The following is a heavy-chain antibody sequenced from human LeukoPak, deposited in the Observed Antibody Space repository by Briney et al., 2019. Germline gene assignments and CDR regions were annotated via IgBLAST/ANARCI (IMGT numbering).Heavy chain of an antibody. CDR1: GGSISSSSYY. Sequence: SETLSLTCTVSGGSISSSSYYWGWIRQPPGKGLEWIGEINHSGSTNYNPSLKSRVTISVDTSKNQFSLKLSSVTAADTAVYYCARKRGHYYGSGSYCYYFDYWGQGTLVTVSS. CDR2: INHSGST. V-gene: IGHV4-39*07. CDR3: ARKRGHYYGSGSYCYYFDY. J-gene: IGHJ4*02. D-gene: IGHD3-10*01.